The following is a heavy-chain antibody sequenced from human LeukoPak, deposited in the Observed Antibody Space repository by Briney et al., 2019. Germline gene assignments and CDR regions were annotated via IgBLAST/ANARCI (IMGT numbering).Heavy chain of an antibody. CDR1: GFTFSSYS. J-gene: IGHJ4*02. V-gene: IGHV3-48*01. Sequence: GGSLRLSCVASGFTFSSYSMNWVRQGPGKGLEWVSYIRSSSSPIYYADSVRGRFTISRDNAKNSLYLQMNSLRAEDTAVYYCTRDPEALDYWGQGTLVIVSS. CDR2: IRSSSSPI. CDR3: TRDPEALDY.